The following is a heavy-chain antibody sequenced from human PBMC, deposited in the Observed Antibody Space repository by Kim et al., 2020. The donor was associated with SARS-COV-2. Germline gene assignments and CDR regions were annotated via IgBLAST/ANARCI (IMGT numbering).Heavy chain of an antibody. Sequence: SETLSLTCTVSGGSISSYYWSWIRQPPGKGLEWIGYIYYSGSANYNPSLKSRVTISVDTSKNHFSLKLSSVTAADTAVYYCARSEAMVRGFDYWGQGTLV. CDR3: ARSEAMVRGFDY. D-gene: IGHD3-10*01. J-gene: IGHJ4*02. V-gene: IGHV4-59*01. CDR1: GGSISSYY. CDR2: IYYSGSA.